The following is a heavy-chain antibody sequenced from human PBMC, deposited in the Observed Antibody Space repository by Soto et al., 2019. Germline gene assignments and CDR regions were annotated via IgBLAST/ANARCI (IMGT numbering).Heavy chain of an antibody. J-gene: IGHJ3*02. D-gene: IGHD5-12*01. CDR2: IIPIFGTA. Sequence: GASVKVSCKASGGTFNSYAISWVRQAPGQGLEWMGGIIPIFGTANYAQKFQVRVTITADESTSTAYMELSSLRSEDTAVYYCAKSNDIGYDSSAFDIWGQGTMVTVSS. CDR1: GGTFNSYA. CDR3: AKSNDIGYDSSAFDI. V-gene: IGHV1-69*13.